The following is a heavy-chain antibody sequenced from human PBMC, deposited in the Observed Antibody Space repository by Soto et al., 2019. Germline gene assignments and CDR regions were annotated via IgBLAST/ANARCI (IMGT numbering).Heavy chain of an antibody. J-gene: IGHJ5*02. CDR2: ISGSGGST. CDR1: GFTFSSYA. CDR3: AKDTLPSGSAAPLDP. V-gene: IGHV3-23*01. Sequence: PGGSLRLSCAASGFTFSSYAMSWVRQAPGKGLEWVSAISGSGGSTYYADSVKGRFTISRDNSKNTLYLQMNSLRAEDTAVYYCAKDTLPSGSAAPLDPWGQGTLVTVSS. D-gene: IGHD1-26*01.